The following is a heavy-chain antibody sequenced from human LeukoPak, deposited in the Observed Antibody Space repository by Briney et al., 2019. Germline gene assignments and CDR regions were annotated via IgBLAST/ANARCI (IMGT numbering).Heavy chain of an antibody. CDR3: ARRMGYCSGGSCYSTFDY. CDR2: IYYSGST. J-gene: IGHJ4*02. V-gene: IGHV4-59*08. Sequence: SETLSLTCTVSGGSISSYYWSWIRQPPGKGLEWIGYIYYSGSTNYNPSLKSRVTISVDTSKNQFSLKLSSVTAADTAVYYCARRMGYCSGGSCYSTFDYWGQGTLVTASS. CDR1: GGSISSYY. D-gene: IGHD2-15*01.